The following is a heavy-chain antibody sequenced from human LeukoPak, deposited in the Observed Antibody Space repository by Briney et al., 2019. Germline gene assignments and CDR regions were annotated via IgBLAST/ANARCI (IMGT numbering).Heavy chain of an antibody. V-gene: IGHV3-21*01. J-gene: IGHJ4*02. CDR2: ISSSSSYI. Sequence: GGSLRLSCAVSGFTFSSYSMNWVRQTPGKGLEWVSSISSSSSYIYYADSVKGRFTISRDNAKNSLYLQMNSLRAEDTAVYYCARATVVTPDFDYWGQGTLVTVSS. CDR1: GFTFSSYS. CDR3: ARATVVTPDFDY. D-gene: IGHD4-23*01.